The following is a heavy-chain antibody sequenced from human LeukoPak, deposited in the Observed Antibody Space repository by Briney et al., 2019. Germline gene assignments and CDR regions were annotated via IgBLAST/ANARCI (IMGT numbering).Heavy chain of an antibody. CDR3: ARRNDLDI. Sequence: PSETLSLTCTVSGGYISGSHWNWIRQPPGKGLEWIGYIYYSGSTDSNPSLKSRVTISVDTSKNQFTLKLTSVTAADTAMYYCARRNDLDIWGPGTMVTVSS. J-gene: IGHJ3*02. CDR2: IYYSGST. V-gene: IGHV4-59*08. CDR1: GGYISGSH.